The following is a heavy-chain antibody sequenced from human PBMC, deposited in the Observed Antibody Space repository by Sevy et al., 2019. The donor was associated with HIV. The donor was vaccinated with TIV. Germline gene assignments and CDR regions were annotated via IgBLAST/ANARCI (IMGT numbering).Heavy chain of an antibody. CDR2: IYSGGST. D-gene: IGHD3-16*01. J-gene: IGHJ4*02. V-gene: IGHV3-53*01. Sequence: GGSLRLSCAASGFTVSSDYMNWVRQAPGKGLEWVSVIYSGGSTYYADSVKGRFAISRDNSNKTLYLQMHSLRAEDTAVYYCARARLRGSPFDYWGQGTLVTVSS. CDR1: GFTVSSDY. CDR3: ARARLRGSPFDY.